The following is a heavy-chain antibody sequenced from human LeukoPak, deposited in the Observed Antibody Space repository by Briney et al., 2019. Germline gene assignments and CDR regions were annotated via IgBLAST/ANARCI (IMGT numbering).Heavy chain of an antibody. CDR1: GFTFSSYW. CDR2: ISGSSSYI. V-gene: IGHV3-21*04. CDR3: ARDGGEWIQLWTTYYMVV. J-gene: IGHJ6*03. D-gene: IGHD5-18*01. Sequence: PGGSLRLSCAASGFTFSSYWMHWVRQAPGKGLEWVSSISGSSSYIYYVDSVKGRVTISRDNAKDPLYLQMNALRAEYTGMDSVARDGGEWIQLWTTYYMVVWGKGATVTVSS.